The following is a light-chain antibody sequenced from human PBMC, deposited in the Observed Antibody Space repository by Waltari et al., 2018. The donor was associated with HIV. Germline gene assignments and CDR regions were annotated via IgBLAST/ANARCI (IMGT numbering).Light chain of an antibody. J-gene: IGKJ5*01. Sequence: DVLLTQSPVSLAVTPGESASLSFKSSQSLLHKNGKNYLDWYVKKPGQTPQLLMYMSSNLAAGVPVRFSGSGSGTEFTLKISRVEAEDVGLYYCMQALHTPFMFGHGTRLEI. V-gene: IGKV2-28*01. CDR2: MSS. CDR3: MQALHTPFM. CDR1: QSLLHKNGKNY.